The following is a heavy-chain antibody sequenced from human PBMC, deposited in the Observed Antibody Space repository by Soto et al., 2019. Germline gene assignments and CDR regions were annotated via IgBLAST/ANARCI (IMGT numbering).Heavy chain of an antibody. CDR2: INQSGST. V-gene: IGHV4-34*01. Sequence: QVQLQQWGAGLLKPSETLSLTCAVSGGSFIGYYWTWIRRPPGKGLEWIGEINQSGSTNSNPSLKSRLTISVDTSKSQFSLKLTSVTAADTAIYYCARHPTAQWEVGFRAFDIWDQGTMVTVSS. CDR3: ARHPTAQWEVGFRAFDI. CDR1: GGSFIGYY. J-gene: IGHJ3*02. D-gene: IGHD1-26*01.